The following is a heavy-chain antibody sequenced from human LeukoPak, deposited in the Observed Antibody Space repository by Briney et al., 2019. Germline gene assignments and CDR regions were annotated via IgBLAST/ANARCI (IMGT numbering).Heavy chain of an antibody. CDR2: ISAYNGNT. CDR3: ARMLLAAYDY. J-gene: IGHJ4*02. Sequence: GASVKVSCKASGYTFTSYYMHWVRQAPGQGLEWMGWISAYNGNTNYAQKLQGRVTMTTDTSTSTAYMELRSLRSDDTAVYYCARMLLAAYDYWGQGTLVTVSS. CDR1: GYTFTSYY. V-gene: IGHV1-18*04. D-gene: IGHD6-6*01.